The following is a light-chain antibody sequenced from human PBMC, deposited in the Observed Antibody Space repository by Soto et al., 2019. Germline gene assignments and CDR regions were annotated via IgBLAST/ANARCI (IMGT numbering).Light chain of an antibody. V-gene: IGKV3-11*01. Sequence: PGERATLSCRASQSLSRYLAWYQQRRGQAPRLLIYDASRRATGIPARFSGSGSGTDFTLSISSLEPEDFAVYYCQQRSDWPLTFGGGTKVEIK. J-gene: IGKJ4*01. CDR2: DAS. CDR1: QSLSRY. CDR3: QQRSDWPLT.